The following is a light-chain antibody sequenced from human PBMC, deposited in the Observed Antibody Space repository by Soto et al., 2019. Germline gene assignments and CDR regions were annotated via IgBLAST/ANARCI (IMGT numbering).Light chain of an antibody. CDR2: AAS. J-gene: IGKJ4*01. Sequence: DIQMTQSPSSLSASVGDRVTITCRASQSITYLNWYQQKPGKAPKLLIYAASTLQSGVPSRFSGSAYATDFNIKISRLQPEDVETYYCQKYNRAPLTVGGGTKADSK. CDR3: QKYNRAPLT. CDR1: QSITY. V-gene: IGKV1-27*01.